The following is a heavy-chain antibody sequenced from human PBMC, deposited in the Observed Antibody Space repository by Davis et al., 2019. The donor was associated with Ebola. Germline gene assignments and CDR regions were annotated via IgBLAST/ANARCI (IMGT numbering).Heavy chain of an antibody. V-gene: IGHV3-30*02. Sequence: GESLKISCAASGFSFSDYGMHWARQAPGKGLEWVSFIYYDGGYNYYVDSVKGRFTISRDNSKRMVYLQMNSLRAEDTAVYYRAKDGRYYYDSSGPYFGSWGQGTLVTVSS. CDR2: IYYDGGYN. D-gene: IGHD3-22*01. CDR1: GFSFSDYG. J-gene: IGHJ4*02. CDR3: AKDGRYYYDSSGPYFGS.